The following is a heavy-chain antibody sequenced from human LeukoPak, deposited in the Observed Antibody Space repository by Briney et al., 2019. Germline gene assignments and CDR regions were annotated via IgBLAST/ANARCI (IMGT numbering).Heavy chain of an antibody. CDR3: ARDYGDYGSGVDP. CDR2: IYHSGST. Sequence: SETLSLTCAVSGGSISSSNWWSWVRQPPGKGLEWIGEIYHSGSTNYNPSLKSRVTISVDESKNQFSLKLSSVTAADTAVYYCARDYGDYGSGVDPWGQGTLVTVSS. V-gene: IGHV4-4*02. J-gene: IGHJ5*02. CDR1: GGSISSSNW. D-gene: IGHD4-17*01.